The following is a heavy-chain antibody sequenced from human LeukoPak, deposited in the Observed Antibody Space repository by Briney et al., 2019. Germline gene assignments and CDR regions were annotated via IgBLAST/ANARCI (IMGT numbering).Heavy chain of an antibody. CDR2: ISSSGSTI. D-gene: IGHD3-9*01. J-gene: IGHJ4*02. Sequence: GGSLRLSCAASGFTFSDYYVSWIRQAPGKGLEWVSYISSSGSTIYYADSVKGRFTISRDNAKNSLYLQMNSLRAEDTAVYYCARDLNDILTGYYTDYWGQGTLVTVSS. CDR3: ARDLNDILTGYYTDY. V-gene: IGHV3-11*01. CDR1: GFTFSDYY.